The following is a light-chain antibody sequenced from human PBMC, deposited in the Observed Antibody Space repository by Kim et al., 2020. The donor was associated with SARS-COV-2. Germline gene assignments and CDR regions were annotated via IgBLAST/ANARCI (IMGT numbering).Light chain of an antibody. Sequence: GSPGQTASMACSGEKLGEKYACWYQHKPGQSPVLVIYQDGKRPSGIPERFSGSNSGNTATLTIRGTQPMDEADYFCQAWDSNTAVFGTGTKVTVL. J-gene: IGLJ1*01. CDR3: QAWDSNTAV. CDR1: KLGEKY. CDR2: QDG. V-gene: IGLV3-1*01.